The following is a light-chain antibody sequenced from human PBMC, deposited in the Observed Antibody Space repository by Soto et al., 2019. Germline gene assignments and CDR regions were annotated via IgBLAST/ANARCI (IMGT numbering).Light chain of an antibody. J-gene: IGKJ1*01. V-gene: IGKV3-15*01. Sequence: EIVMTQSPATLSASPGERVTLSCRASQSVNNNLAWYQQEPGQAPRLLIYSASTRATGIPARFSGSGSGTEFTLTISSLQTEDFAVSYCQQYNNWPRTFGQGTKVEIK. CDR1: QSVNNN. CDR2: SAS. CDR3: QQYNNWPRT.